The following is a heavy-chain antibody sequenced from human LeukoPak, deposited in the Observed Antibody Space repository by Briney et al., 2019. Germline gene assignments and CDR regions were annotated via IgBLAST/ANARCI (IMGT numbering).Heavy chain of an antibody. J-gene: IGHJ4*02. Sequence: SETLSLTCTVSGGTISRTGHYWGWIRQPPGKGLEWVGSIYDSGRTHYNPSLQSRVTISVGTSKNLSSLKLSFVTAADTAVFYCARHTAWGLYYFDYWGQGTLVTVSS. CDR3: ARHTAWGLYYFDY. V-gene: IGHV4-39*01. D-gene: IGHD3-16*01. CDR1: GGTISRTGHY. CDR2: IYDSGRT.